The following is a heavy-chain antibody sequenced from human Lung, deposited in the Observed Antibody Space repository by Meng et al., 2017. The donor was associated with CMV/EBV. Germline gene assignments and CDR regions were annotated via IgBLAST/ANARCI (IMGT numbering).Heavy chain of an antibody. Sequence: GASXKISCAASGFTFSSYSMNWVRQAPGKGLEWVSSISSSSSYIYYADSVKGRFTISRDNAKNSLYLQMNSLRAEDTAVYYCAVYCSSTSCHRDGMDVWGQGTXVTVSS. CDR2: ISSSSSYI. V-gene: IGHV3-21*01. CDR1: GFTFSSYS. CDR3: AVYCSSTSCHRDGMDV. D-gene: IGHD2-2*01. J-gene: IGHJ6*02.